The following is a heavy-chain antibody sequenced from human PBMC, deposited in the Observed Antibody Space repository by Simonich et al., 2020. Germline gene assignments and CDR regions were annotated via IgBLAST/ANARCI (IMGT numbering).Heavy chain of an antibody. D-gene: IGHD2-2*01. CDR2: INPNSGGT. J-gene: IGHJ3*02. Sequence: QVQLVQSGAEVKKPGASVKVSCKASGYTFTGYYMHWVRQAPGQGLEWMGWINPNSGGTNYAQKFQGRVTMTRDTSISTAYMELSRLRSDDTAVYYCARDPVVPAAIRNAFDIWGRGTMVTVSS. V-gene: IGHV1-2*02. CDR3: ARDPVVPAAIRNAFDI. CDR1: GYTFTGYY.